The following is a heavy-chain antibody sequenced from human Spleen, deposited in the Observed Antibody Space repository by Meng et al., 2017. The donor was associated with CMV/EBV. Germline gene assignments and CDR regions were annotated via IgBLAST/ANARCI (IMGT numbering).Heavy chain of an antibody. D-gene: IGHD1-26*01. V-gene: IGHV4-59*02. J-gene: IGHJ3*02. Sequence: SETLSLTCTVSGDSVSSYYWSWIRQPPGKGLEWIGYMFHGGITNYSPSLKSRVTISVDTSTNQFSLNLASVTAADTAVYYCARESFGAFDIWGQGTMVTVSS. CDR2: MFHGGIT. CDR1: GDSVSSYY. CDR3: ARESFGAFDI.